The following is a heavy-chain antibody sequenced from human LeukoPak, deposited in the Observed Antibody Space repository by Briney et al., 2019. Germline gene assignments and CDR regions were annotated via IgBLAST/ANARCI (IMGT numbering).Heavy chain of an antibody. CDR3: ARRPLKDIVVVGFDP. D-gene: IGHD2-2*01. Sequence: GSLRLSCAASGFTFSSYWMNWVRQAPGKGLEWIGEINHSGSTNYNPSLKSRVTISVDTSKNQFSLKLSSVTAADTAVYYCARRPLKDIVVVGFDPWGQGTLVTVSS. CDR1: GFTFSSYW. V-gene: IGHV4-34*01. CDR2: INHSGST. J-gene: IGHJ5*02.